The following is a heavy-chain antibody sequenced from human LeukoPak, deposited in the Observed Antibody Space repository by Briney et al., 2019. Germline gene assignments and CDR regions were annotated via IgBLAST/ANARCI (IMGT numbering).Heavy chain of an antibody. J-gene: IGHJ4*02. CDR3: AKVDYWSPENYLDS. CDR2: ITDGADT. V-gene: IGHV3-23*01. CDR1: GFPFGSYA. D-gene: IGHD1-1*01. Sequence: QTGGSLRLSCAASGFPFGSYAMTWVRQAPGKGLESVSVITDGADTYYADSVKGRFTISRGNSQNTVHLQMDNLRADDTAVYYCAKVDYWSPENYLDSWGQGTLVTVSS.